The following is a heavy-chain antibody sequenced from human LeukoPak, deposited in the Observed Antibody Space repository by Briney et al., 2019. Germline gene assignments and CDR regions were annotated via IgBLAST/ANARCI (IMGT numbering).Heavy chain of an antibody. V-gene: IGHV4-34*01. CDR2: INHSGST. CDR1: GGSFSGYY. CDR3: ARVLRDFGRGHYVGYYYYMDV. Sequence: SETLSLTCAVYGGSFSGYYWSWIRQPPGKGLEWIGEINHSGSTNYNPSLKSRVTISVDTSKNQFSLKLSSVTAADTAVYYCARVLRDFGRGHYVGYYYYMDVWGKGTTVTVSS. J-gene: IGHJ6*03. D-gene: IGHD3-9*01.